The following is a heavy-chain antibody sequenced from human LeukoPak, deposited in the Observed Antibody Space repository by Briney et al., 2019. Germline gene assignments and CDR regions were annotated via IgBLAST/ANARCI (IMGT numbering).Heavy chain of an antibody. J-gene: IGHJ4*01. CDR2: IKQDGSEK. Sequence: PGGSLRLSCAASGFPFSRYWLSWVRQAPGKGLEWVANIKQDGSEKYYVDSVKGRFTISRDNAKNSLYLQMNSLRADDTAVYYCAREPKNWGHGTLVTVSS. CDR1: GFPFSRYW. V-gene: IGHV3-7*05. CDR3: AREPKN.